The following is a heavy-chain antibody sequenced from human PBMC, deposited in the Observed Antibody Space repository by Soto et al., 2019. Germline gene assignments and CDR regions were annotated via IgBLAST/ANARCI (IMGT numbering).Heavy chain of an antibody. CDR2: MSYDGNKK. Sequence: QVQLVESGGGVVQPGRSLRLSCAVSGFTLSSYGIHWVRQAPGKGLEWVAFMSYDGNKKYYADSVKGRFTISRDNSKNTLYLQMDSLRADDTAMDYCAKGLSVIQEWIIDGHWGQGTQVTVSS. J-gene: IGHJ4*02. CDR3: AKGLSVIQEWIIDGH. V-gene: IGHV3-30*18. D-gene: IGHD5-18*01. CDR1: GFTLSSYG.